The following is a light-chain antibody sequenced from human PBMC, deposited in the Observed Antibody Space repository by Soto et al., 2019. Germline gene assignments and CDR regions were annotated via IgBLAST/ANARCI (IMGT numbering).Light chain of an antibody. CDR1: STDFVSYNR. CDR3: SLYTSSTYLAV. V-gene: IGLV2-18*01. Sequence: QSVLTQPPSVSGSPGQSVTISCTGTSTDFVSYNRVSWYQQPPGTAPKLMIYEVSKRPSGVPDRFSGSKSGNTASLTISGLQAADEADYYCSLYTSSTYLAVFGTGTKV. J-gene: IGLJ1*01. CDR2: EVS.